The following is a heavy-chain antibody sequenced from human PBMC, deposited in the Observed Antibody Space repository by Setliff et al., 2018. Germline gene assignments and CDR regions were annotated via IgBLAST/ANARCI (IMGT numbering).Heavy chain of an antibody. D-gene: IGHD3-22*01. CDR1: GYTFTSHY. Sequence: VASVKVPCKASGYTFTSHYMHWVRQAPGLGFEWMGTINPSSGRTSYAQKFQGRVTMTRDTSTSTVYMDMSSLRSEDTAVYYCARDVFPYHYEGAFDIWGQGTMVTVSS. CDR3: ARDVFPYHYEGAFDI. J-gene: IGHJ3*02. CDR2: INPSSGRT. V-gene: IGHV1-46*01.